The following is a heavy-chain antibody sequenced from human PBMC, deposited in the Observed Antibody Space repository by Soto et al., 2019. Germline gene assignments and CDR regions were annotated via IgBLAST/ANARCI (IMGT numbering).Heavy chain of an antibody. Sequence: QVQLQESGPGLVKPSGTLSLTCAVSGGSISSSNWWSWVRQTPGKGLEWIGEIYHSGSTNYNPSLKSRVTISVDKAENQCALKLSSVTAADTAVYYCATGAVAGTRVDYWCQGSLVTVST. J-gene: IGHJ4*02. D-gene: IGHD6-19*01. CDR3: ATGAVAGTRVDY. V-gene: IGHV4-4*02. CDR1: GGSISSSNW. CDR2: IYHSGST.